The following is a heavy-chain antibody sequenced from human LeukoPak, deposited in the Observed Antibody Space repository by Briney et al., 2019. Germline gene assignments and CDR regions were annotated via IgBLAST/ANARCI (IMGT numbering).Heavy chain of an antibody. J-gene: IGHJ6*02. CDR2: ISYDGSNK. V-gene: IGHV3-30*04. CDR3: ARDRSYYYYYGMDV. CDR1: GFTFSSYA. Sequence: GRSLRLSCAASGFTFSSYAMHWVRQAPGKGLEWVAVISYDGSNKYYADSVKGRFTISGDNSKNTLYLQMNSLRAEDTAVYYCARDRSYYYYYGMDVWGQGTTVTVSS.